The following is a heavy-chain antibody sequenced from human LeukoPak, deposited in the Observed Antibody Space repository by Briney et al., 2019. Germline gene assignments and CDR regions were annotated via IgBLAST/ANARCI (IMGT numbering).Heavy chain of an antibody. Sequence: PSETLSLTCTGSGGSISSYYWSWIRQPPGKGLEWIGYTYYSGSTNYNPSLKSRVTISVDTSKNQFSLKLSSVTAADTAVYYCARRAPYSYEWSTLDYWGQGTLVTVSS. J-gene: IGHJ4*02. CDR3: ARRAPYSYEWSTLDY. D-gene: IGHD5-18*01. CDR1: GGSISSYY. CDR2: TYYSGST. V-gene: IGHV4-59*08.